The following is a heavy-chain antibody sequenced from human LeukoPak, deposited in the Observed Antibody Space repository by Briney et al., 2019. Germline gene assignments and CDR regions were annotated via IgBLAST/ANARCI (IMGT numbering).Heavy chain of an antibody. Sequence: GGALRLSCAASGFTFSSYGMSWVRQAPGKGLEWVSAISTGGGSTYYADSVKGRFTISRDNSKNTLYLQMNSLRAEDTAVYYCAKAGYDYDYYYYMDVWGKGTTVTISS. J-gene: IGHJ6*03. CDR1: GFTFSSYG. CDR2: ISTGGGST. V-gene: IGHV3-23*01. CDR3: AKAGYDYDYYYYMDV. D-gene: IGHD5-12*01.